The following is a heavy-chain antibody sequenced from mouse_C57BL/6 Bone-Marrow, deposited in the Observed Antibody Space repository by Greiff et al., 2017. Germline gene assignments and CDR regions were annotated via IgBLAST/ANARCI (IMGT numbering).Heavy chain of an antibody. CDR1: GFTFSSYG. J-gene: IGHJ3*01. CDR3: ARHSNSWFAY. CDR2: ISSGGSYT. Sequence: EVQVVESGGDLVKPGGSLKLSCAASGFTFSSYGMSWVRQTPDTRLEWVATISSGGSYTYYPDSVKGRFTISRDNAKNTLYLQMSSLKSDDTAMYYCARHSNSWFAYWGQGTLVTVSA. D-gene: IGHD2-5*01. V-gene: IGHV5-6*01.